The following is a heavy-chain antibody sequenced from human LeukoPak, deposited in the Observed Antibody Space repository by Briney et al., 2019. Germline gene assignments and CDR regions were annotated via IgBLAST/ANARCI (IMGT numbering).Heavy chain of an antibody. CDR2: IKQDGSEK. CDR3: AKAPVTTCRGAFCYPFDY. Sequence: GGSLRLSCAASGFTFSSYSMSWVRQAPGKGLEWVANIKQDGSEKYYVDSVKGRFTISRDNAKNSLYLQMNSLRAEDTAVYYCAKAPVTTCRGAFCYPFDYWGLGTLVTVSS. CDR1: GFTFSSYS. J-gene: IGHJ4*02. D-gene: IGHD2-15*01. V-gene: IGHV3-7*01.